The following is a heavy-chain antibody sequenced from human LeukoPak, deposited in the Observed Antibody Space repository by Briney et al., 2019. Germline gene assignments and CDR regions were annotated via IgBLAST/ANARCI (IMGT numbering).Heavy chain of an antibody. V-gene: IGHV3-9*01. CDR3: AKSLNPRYCSSTSCYPDAFDI. CDR2: ISWNSGSI. D-gene: IGHD2-2*01. Sequence: GGSLRLSCAASGFTFDDYAMHWVRQAPGKGLEWVSGISWNSGSIGYADSVKGRFTNSRDNAKNSLYLQMNSLRAEDTALYYCAKSLNPRYCSSTSCYPDAFDIWGQGTMVTVSS. CDR1: GFTFDDYA. J-gene: IGHJ3*02.